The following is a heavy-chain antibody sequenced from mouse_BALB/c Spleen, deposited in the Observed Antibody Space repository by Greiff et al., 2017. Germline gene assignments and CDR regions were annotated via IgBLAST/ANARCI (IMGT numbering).Heavy chain of an antibody. J-gene: IGHJ3*01. CDR2: INSNGGST. Sequence: EVMLVESGGGLVQPGGSLKLSCAASGFTFSSYGMSWVRQTPDKRLELVATINSNGGSTYYPDSVKGRFTISRDNAKNTLYLQMSSLKSEDTAMYYCARDGYYIAYWGQGTLVTVS. CDR3: ARDGYYIAY. CDR1: GFTFSSYG. V-gene: IGHV5-6-3*01. D-gene: IGHD2-3*01.